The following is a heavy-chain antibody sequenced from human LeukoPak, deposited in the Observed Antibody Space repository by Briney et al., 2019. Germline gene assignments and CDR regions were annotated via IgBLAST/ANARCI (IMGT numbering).Heavy chain of an antibody. J-gene: IGHJ5*02. Sequence: ASVKVSCKSSGYTVTAYYMHWVRQAPGQGLELMGWINPNGGGTNYAQKFQGRVTMTRDTSISTLYMELTSLRSDDTAVYYCARVAYCGGGCYYWFDTWGQGTLVTVSS. V-gene: IGHV1-2*02. CDR1: GYTVTAYY. CDR3: ARVAYCGGGCYYWFDT. D-gene: IGHD2-21*02. CDR2: INPNGGGT.